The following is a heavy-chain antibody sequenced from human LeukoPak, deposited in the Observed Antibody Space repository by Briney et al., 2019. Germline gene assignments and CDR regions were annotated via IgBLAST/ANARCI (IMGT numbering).Heavy chain of an antibody. CDR3: ARERVVVTALGYFQH. J-gene: IGHJ1*01. CDR2: VSYDGSNK. D-gene: IGHD2-21*02. V-gene: IGHV3-33*05. Sequence: GRSLRLSCAASGFTFSSYGMHWVRQAPGKGLEWVAVVSYDGSNKYYADSVKGRFTISRDNSKNTLYLQMNSLRAEDTAVYYCARERVVVTALGYFQHWGQGTLVTVSS. CDR1: GFTFSSYG.